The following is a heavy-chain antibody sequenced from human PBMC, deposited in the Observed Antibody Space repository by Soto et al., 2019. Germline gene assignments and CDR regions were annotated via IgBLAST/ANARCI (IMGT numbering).Heavy chain of an antibody. D-gene: IGHD3-10*01. CDR3: AKYSGNSGGYRVRPYYYYYFMDV. V-gene: IGHV3-23*01. Sequence: VQLLESEGGLVQPGGSLRVSCAASGFTFGSYAMSWVRQAPGKGLEWVSTISQSGGTTYYADSVKGRFTLSRDNSKNTLYLQMNSLRAEDTAVYYCAKYSGNSGGYRVRPYYYYYFMDVWGKGTTVTVSS. J-gene: IGHJ6*03. CDR1: GFTFGSYA. CDR2: ISQSGGTT.